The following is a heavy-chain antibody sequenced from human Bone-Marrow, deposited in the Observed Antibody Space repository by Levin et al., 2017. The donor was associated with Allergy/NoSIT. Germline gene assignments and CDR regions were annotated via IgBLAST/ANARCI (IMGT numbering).Heavy chain of an antibody. CDR1: GGSISSGGYY. CDR2: IYYSGST. D-gene: IGHD3-10*01. J-gene: IGHJ5*02. CDR3: ASWSTGATMVRGVIWRRWRNWFDP. V-gene: IGHV4-31*03. Sequence: LSQTLSLTCTVSGGSISSGGYYWSWIRQHPGKGLEWIGYIYYSGSTYYNPSLKSRVTISVDTSKNQFSLKLSSVTAADTAVYYCASWSTGATMVRGVIWRRWRNWFDPWGQGTLVTVSS.